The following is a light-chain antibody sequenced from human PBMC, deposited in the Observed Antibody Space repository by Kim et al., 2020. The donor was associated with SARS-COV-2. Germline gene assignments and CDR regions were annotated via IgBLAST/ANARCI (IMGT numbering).Light chain of an antibody. J-gene: IGLJ2*01. V-gene: IGLV2-23*02. CDR3: CSHASNRAVI. CDR1: TSDIGNYHL. CDR2: EVT. Sequence: QSITISCTGTTSDIGNYHLVSWYQQYPGKAPTVIIFEVTKRPSGVSNRFSGSKSGNTASLTISGLQAEDEADYYCCSHASNRAVIFGGGTQLTVL.